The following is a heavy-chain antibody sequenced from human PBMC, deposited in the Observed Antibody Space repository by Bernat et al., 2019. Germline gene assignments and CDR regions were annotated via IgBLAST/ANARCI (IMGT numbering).Heavy chain of an antibody. CDR3: AKVFSRYSSSWTAAS. Sequence: EVQLLESGGGLVQPGGSLRLSCAASGFTFSSHAMSWVRQAPGKGLEWVSAISGSGGSTYYADSVKGRFTISRDNSKNTLYLQMNSLRAEDTAVYYCAKVFSRYSSSWTAASWGQGTLVTVSS. D-gene: IGHD6-13*01. CDR2: ISGSGGST. V-gene: IGHV3-23*01. CDR1: GFTFSSHA. J-gene: IGHJ5*02.